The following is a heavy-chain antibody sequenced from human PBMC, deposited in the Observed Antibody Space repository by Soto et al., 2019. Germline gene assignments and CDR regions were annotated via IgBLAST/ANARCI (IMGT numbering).Heavy chain of an antibody. Sequence: EVQLVESGGGLVRPGGSLRLSCAASGFTVSSNYMSWVRQAPGKGLEWVSVIYSGGSTYYADSVKGRFTISRDNSKNTLYLQMNRLRAGDTAVDYWARDRRIAAAGAWWFDPWGQGTLVTVSS. CDR2: IYSGGST. J-gene: IGHJ5*02. V-gene: IGHV3-66*01. CDR3: ARDRRIAAAGAWWFDP. CDR1: GFTVSSNY. D-gene: IGHD6-13*01.